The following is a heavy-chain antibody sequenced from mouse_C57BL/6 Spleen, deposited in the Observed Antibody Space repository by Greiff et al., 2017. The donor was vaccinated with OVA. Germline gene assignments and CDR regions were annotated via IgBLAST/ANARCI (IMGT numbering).Heavy chain of an antibody. CDR1: GYTFTDHT. V-gene: IGHV1-78*01. CDR2: IYPRDGST. J-gene: IGHJ1*03. Sequence: LKQSDAELVKPGASVKISCKVSGYTFTDHTIHWMKQRPEQGLEWIGYIYPRDGSTKYNEKFKGKATLTADKSSSTAYMQLNSLTSEDSAVYFCAREGGLPYYYGSSYWYFDVWGTGTTVTVSS. D-gene: IGHD1-1*01. CDR3: AREGGLPYYYGSSYWYFDV.